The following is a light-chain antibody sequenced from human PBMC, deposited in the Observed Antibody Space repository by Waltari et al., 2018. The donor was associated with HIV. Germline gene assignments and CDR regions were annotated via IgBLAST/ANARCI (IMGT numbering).Light chain of an antibody. CDR3: SSYPGSDAWL. CDR2: DVN. Sequence: QSALTQPPSASGSPGQSVTISCTGTSSDIGGNNYVSWYQHHPGKAPKPIIYDVNKRPSGVPARFFGSKSGNTASLTVSGLQAEDEADYYCSSYPGSDAWLFGGGTKLTVL. J-gene: IGLJ3*02. V-gene: IGLV2-8*01. CDR1: SSDIGGNNY.